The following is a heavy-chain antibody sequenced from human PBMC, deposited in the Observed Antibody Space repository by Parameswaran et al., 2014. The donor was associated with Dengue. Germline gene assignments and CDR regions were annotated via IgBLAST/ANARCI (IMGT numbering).Heavy chain of an antibody. CDR2: ISSSSSYT. J-gene: IGHJ4*02. CDR3: AREGPIAVAGTFSCDY. V-gene: IGHV3-11*05. Sequence: VRQAPGKRLEWVSYISSSSSYTNYADSVKGRFTISRDNAKNSLYLQMNSLRAEDTAVYYCAREGPIAVAGTFSCDYWGQGTLVTVSS. D-gene: IGHD6-19*01.